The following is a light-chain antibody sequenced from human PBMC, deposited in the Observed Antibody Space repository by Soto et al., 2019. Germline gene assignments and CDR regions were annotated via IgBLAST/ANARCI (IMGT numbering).Light chain of an antibody. J-gene: IGLJ2*01. CDR1: SSDVGGYNY. Sequence: QSVLTQPASVSGSPGQSITISCTGTSSDVGGYNYVSWYQQHPGKAPKLMIYEVSNRPSGVSNRFSGSKSDNTASLTISGLQAEDEADYYCSSYTITSTVIFGGGTQLTVL. V-gene: IGLV2-14*01. CDR3: SSYTITSTVI. CDR2: EVS.